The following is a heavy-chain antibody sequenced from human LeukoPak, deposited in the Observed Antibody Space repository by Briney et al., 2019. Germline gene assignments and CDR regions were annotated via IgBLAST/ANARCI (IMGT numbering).Heavy chain of an antibody. CDR1: GFTFSSYS. D-gene: IGHD2-15*01. J-gene: IGHJ4*02. V-gene: IGHV3-21*04. CDR2: ISSSSSYI. CDR3: ARGAVVVVAATMDY. Sequence: GGSLRLSCAASGFTFSSYSMNWVRQAPGKGLEWVSSISSSSSYIYYADSVKGRLTISRDNAKNSLYLQMNSLRAEDTAVYYCARGAVVVVAATMDYWGQGTLVTVSS.